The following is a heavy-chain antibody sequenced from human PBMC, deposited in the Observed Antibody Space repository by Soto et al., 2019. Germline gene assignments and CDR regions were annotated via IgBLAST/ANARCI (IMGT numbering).Heavy chain of an antibody. CDR2: INHSGRV. CDR1: GGSFSGHS. D-gene: IGHD3-22*01. CDR3: STRAYDTNGYYRFDP. V-gene: IGHV4-34*01. J-gene: IGHJ5*01. Sequence: QVQLQQWGAGLLKPSETLSLTCAVYGGSFSGHSWTWIRQSPGKGLEWIGDINHSGRVNYSPSLKSRVTISLDTSKNQFSLTLSAVTAADTAMYYCSTRAYDTNGYYRFDPWCQGTRVTVSS.